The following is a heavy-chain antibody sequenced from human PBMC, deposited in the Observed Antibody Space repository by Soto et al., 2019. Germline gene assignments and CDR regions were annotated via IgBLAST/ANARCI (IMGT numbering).Heavy chain of an antibody. CDR1: GFTFSTYA. D-gene: IGHD6-13*01. Sequence: GGSLRLSCAAPGFTFSTYAMTWVRQAPGKGLEWVSGISGSGASTYYADSVKGRFTLSRDNSKNTLYLQMQSLRAEDTAVYYCAKKTPGSNFPLDYWGQGTLVTVSS. J-gene: IGHJ4*02. CDR2: ISGSGAST. CDR3: AKKTPGSNFPLDY. V-gene: IGHV3-23*01.